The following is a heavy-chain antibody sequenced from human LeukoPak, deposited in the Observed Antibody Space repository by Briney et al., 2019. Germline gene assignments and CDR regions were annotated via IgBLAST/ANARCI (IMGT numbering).Heavy chain of an antibody. V-gene: IGHV4-31*03. CDR1: GGSISSGGNY. D-gene: IGHD1-1*01. J-gene: IGHJ4*02. Sequence: PSQTLSLTCTVSGGSISSGGNYWSWLRQHPGKGLEWIGYIYYTGSTNNNPSLKSRITLSVDTSKNQFSLRLSSVTAADTAVYYCARRVGKYPTYYFDSWGQGTLVTVSS. CDR2: IYYTGST. CDR3: ARRVGKYPTYYFDS.